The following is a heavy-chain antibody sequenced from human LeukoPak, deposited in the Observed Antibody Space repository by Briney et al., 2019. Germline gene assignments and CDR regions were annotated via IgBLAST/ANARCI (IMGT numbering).Heavy chain of an antibody. J-gene: IGHJ4*02. D-gene: IGHD3-22*01. CDR2: IIPIFGTA. CDR1: GGTFSSYA. V-gene: IGHV1-69*05. Sequence: SVKVSCKASGGTFSSYAISWVRQAPGQGLEWVGGIIPIFGTANYAQKLKGRVTMTTDTSTSTAYMELRRLRSDDTAVYFCARDLDQKYYYNSSGSGSDYWGQGTLVTVSS. CDR3: ARDLDQKYYYNSSGSGSDY.